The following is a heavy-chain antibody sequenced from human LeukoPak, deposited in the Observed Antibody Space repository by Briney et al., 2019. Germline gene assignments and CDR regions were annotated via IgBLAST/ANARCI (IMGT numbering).Heavy chain of an antibody. CDR1: GGSFSGYY. V-gene: IGHV4-34*01. D-gene: IGHD5-18*01. CDR3: ARDKEIQLWLGGLYYMDV. Sequence: SETLSLTCAVYGGSFSGYYWSWIRQPPGKGLEWIGEINHSGSTNYNPSLKSRVTISVDTSKNQFSLKLSSVTAADTAVYYCARDKEIQLWLGGLYYMDVWGKGTTVTVSS. CDR2: INHSGST. J-gene: IGHJ6*03.